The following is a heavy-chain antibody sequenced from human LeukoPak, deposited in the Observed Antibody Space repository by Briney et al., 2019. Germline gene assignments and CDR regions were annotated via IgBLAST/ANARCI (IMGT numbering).Heavy chain of an antibody. CDR3: AKDYYGSGSSSCGMDV. CDR2: ISYDGSNK. Sequence: PGGSLRLSCAASGFTFSSYVIHWVRQAPGKGLEWVAMISYDGSNKYYADTVKGRFTISRDNSKNTLYLQMNSLKTEDTAVYYCAKDYYGSGSSSCGMDVWGQGTTVTVSS. J-gene: IGHJ6*02. CDR1: GFTFSSYV. V-gene: IGHV3-30-3*01. D-gene: IGHD3-10*01.